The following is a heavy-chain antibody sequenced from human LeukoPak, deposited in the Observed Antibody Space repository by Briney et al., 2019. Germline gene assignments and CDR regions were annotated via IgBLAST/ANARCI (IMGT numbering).Heavy chain of an antibody. V-gene: IGHV4-59*11. CDR2: ISYSGST. D-gene: IGHD3-10*01. CDR3: ARGRLGGSGSYYNVLDY. CDR1: DGSIGIHS. J-gene: IGHJ4*02. Sequence: SETLSLTCTLSDGSIGIHSWSWIRQPPGKGLEWIGYISYSGSTNYNPSLKSRVTISVDTSRNQFSLKLSSVTAADTAVYYCARGRLGGSGSYYNVLDYWGQGTLVTVSS.